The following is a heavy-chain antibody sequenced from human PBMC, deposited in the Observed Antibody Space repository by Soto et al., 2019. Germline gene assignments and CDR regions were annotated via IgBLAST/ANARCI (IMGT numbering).Heavy chain of an antibody. CDR3: AEDVRAEESGPWYYSDC. Sequence: EVQLLESGGGLTQPGGSLRLSCTASGFTLRNYAMSWVRQPPGKGLEWVSAVSGNREMYSGDSVKGRFTNSRDNSKNTLILQMTTLRAEDSALYYCAEDVRAEESGPWYYSDCWGQGPLVTVSS. J-gene: IGHJ4*02. V-gene: IGHV3-23*01. CDR2: VSGNREM. CDR1: GFTLRNYA. D-gene: IGHD1-1*01.